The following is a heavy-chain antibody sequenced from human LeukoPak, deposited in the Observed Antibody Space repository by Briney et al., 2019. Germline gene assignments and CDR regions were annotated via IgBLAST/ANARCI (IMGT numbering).Heavy chain of an antibody. CDR2: IVVGSGNT. CDR3: ARDVRYCSGGSCYSGADYYYYYYMDV. Sequence: GASVKVSCKASGFTFTSSAIQWVRQARGQRLEWIGWIVVGSGNTDYAQKFQESVTITRDMSTSTAYMELSSLRSEDTAVYYCARDVRYCSGGSCYSGADYYYYYYMDVWGKGTTVTVSS. CDR1: GFTFTSSA. D-gene: IGHD2-15*01. J-gene: IGHJ6*03. V-gene: IGHV1-58*02.